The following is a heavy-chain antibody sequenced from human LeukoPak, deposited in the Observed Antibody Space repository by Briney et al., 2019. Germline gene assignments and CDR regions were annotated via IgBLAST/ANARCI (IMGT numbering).Heavy chain of an antibody. D-gene: IGHD3-22*01. CDR1: GFTFSSHA. CDR3: AKSVRGYYPHFDY. Sequence: GGSLRLSCVASGFTFSSHAMSWVRQAPGKGLEWVAGLSGSGGSTYYLDSVKGRFTISRDNPKNTLYLQMDSLRAEDTAVYYCAKSVRGYYPHFDYWGQGTLVTVSS. CDR2: LSGSGGST. J-gene: IGHJ4*02. V-gene: IGHV3-23*01.